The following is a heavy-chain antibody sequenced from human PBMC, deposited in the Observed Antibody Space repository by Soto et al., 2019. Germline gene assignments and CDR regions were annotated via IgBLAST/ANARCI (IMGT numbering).Heavy chain of an antibody. CDR3: ARGGLIAAAGTGLLFDY. CDR1: GGSFSGYY. D-gene: IGHD6-13*01. V-gene: IGHV4-34*01. J-gene: IGHJ4*02. CDR2: INHSGST. Sequence: SETLSLTCAVYGGSFSGYYWSWIRQPPGKGLEWIGEINHSGSTNYNPSLKSRVTISVDTSKNQFSLKLSSVTAADTAVYYCARGGLIAAAGTGLLFDYWGQGTLVTVSS.